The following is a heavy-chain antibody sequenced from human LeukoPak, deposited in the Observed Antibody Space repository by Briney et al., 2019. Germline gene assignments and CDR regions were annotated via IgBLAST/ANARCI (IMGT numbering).Heavy chain of an antibody. Sequence: GESLKISCKGSGYTFTSYWIAWVRQMPGEGLEWMGIIYPGDSDTRYSPSFQGQATISADKSISTAFLQWSSLKASDSAMYYCASLRSYSDAFDIWGQGTMVTVSS. CDR2: IYPGDSDT. J-gene: IGHJ3*02. D-gene: IGHD2-21*01. CDR1: GYTFTSYW. CDR3: ASLRSYSDAFDI. V-gene: IGHV5-51*01.